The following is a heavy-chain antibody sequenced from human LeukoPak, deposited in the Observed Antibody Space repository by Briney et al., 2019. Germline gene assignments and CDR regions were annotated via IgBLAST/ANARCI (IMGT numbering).Heavy chain of an antibody. CDR1: GFTFSSYA. V-gene: IGHV3-30-3*01. J-gene: IGHJ4*02. CDR2: ISYDGSNK. Sequence: PGRSRRLSCAASGFTFSSYAMHWVRQAPGKGLEWVAVISYDGSNKYYADSVKGRFTISRDNSKNTLYLQMNSLRAEDTAVYYCARDRSLDYWGQGTLVTVSS. CDR3: ARDRSLDY.